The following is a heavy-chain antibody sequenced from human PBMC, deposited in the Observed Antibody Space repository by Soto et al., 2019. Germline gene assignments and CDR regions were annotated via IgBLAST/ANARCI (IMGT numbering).Heavy chain of an antibody. CDR2: ITGSGDSP. Sequence: PGGSLRLSCAASGFTFSTYAMSWVRQAPGKGLEWVSYITGSGDSPRYADSVKGRFTISRDNSKSTLYLQMSSLRGEDTALYYCAKDFYTNGWTGNLNHWGHGTLVTVSS. V-gene: IGHV3-23*01. CDR1: GFTFSTYA. J-gene: IGHJ5*02. D-gene: IGHD6-19*01. CDR3: AKDFYTNGWTGNLNH.